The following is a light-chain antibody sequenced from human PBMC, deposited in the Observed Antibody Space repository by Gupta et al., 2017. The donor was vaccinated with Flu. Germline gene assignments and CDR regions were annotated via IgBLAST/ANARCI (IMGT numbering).Light chain of an antibody. CDR1: QSIRNY. J-gene: IGKJ2*01. Sequence: DIQMTQSPSSLSASVGDRVTITCRASQSIRNYLNWYQQKPGKAPKFLIYAASSLQSGVPSRFSGSGSGSDFTLTITSLLPEDVATYYCQQSYRTPYTFGQRTKLEI. V-gene: IGKV1-39*01. CDR2: AAS. CDR3: QQSYRTPYT.